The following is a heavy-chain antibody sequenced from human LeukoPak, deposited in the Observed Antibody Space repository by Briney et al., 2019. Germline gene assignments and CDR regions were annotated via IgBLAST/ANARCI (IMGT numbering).Heavy chain of an antibody. D-gene: IGHD6-19*01. J-gene: IGHJ6*03. CDR2: TYYRSKWYN. CDR1: GDTVSSNSAA. Sequence: SQTLSLTCAISGDTVSSNSAAWNWVRQSPSKGLEWQGRTYYRSKWYNDYAVSVKSRITINPDTSKNQFSLQLNSVTPEDTAVYYCARVAVRPDYYMDVWGKGTTVTVSS. CDR3: ARVAVRPDYYMDV. V-gene: IGHV6-1*01.